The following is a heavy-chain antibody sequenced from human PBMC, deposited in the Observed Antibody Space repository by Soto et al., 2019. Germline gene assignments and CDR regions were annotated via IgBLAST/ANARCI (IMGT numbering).Heavy chain of an antibody. Sequence: EVQLFESGGGLVQPGGSLRLSGSASGFTFTNYALNWVSQAPGNGLEWVSAISARGGSTYYADSVKGRFTISRDNSKNKVHLHMNSLSAEDTAVYYCAKRTPASPGPSPRYSELRNTYRDDFDMWGHGTMVTVSS. D-gene: IGHD3-3*01. CDR2: ISARGGST. CDR3: AKRTPASPGPSPRYSELRNTYRDDFDM. J-gene: IGHJ3*02. V-gene: IGHV3-23*01. CDR1: GFTFTNYA.